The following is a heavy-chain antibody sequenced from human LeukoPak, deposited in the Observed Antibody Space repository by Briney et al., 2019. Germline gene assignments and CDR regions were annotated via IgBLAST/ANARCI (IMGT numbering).Heavy chain of an antibody. CDR1: GGSISSGGYY. D-gene: IGHD3-3*01. Sequence: PSETLSLTCTVSGGSISSGGYYWSWIRQPPGKGLEWIGYIYHSGSTYYNPSLKSRVTISVDRSKNQFSLKLSSVTAADTAVYYCARGLLEWRFFDIWGQGTMVTVSS. J-gene: IGHJ3*02. CDR2: IYHSGST. V-gene: IGHV4-30-2*01. CDR3: ARGLLEWRFFDI.